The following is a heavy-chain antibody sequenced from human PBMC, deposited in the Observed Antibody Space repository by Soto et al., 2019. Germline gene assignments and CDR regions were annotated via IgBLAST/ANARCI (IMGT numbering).Heavy chain of an antibody. CDR1: GFNFRNYW. Sequence: GGSLRLSCAASGFNFRNYWMGWVRQAPGKGLEWVANINRDGRAKYYADSVTGRCTISRDNAKNSLYLQIDSLSAEDTAVYYCARHGPDCFDYWGLGTLVTVSS. CDR2: INRDGRAK. CDR3: ARHGPDCFDY. D-gene: IGHD4-17*01. V-gene: IGHV3-7*01. J-gene: IGHJ4*02.